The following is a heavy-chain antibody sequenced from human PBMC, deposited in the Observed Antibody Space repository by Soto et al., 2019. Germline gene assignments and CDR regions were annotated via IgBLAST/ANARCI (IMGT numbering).Heavy chain of an antibody. CDR2: INRDGSTI. D-gene: IGHD6-13*01. J-gene: IGHJ3*02. CDR3: ARVADCTYSSNCNGRAAFDM. CDR1: GFTLSSHW. V-gene: IGHV3-74*01. Sequence: EVQLVEFGGGLAQPGGSLRLSCAASGFTLSSHWMHWVRHAPGMGLVWVSRINRDGSTINYDDSVRGRYTISRDNAKITLSLQMNSLRAEDTAVYYCARVADCTYSSNCNGRAAFDMWGQGTMVTVSS.